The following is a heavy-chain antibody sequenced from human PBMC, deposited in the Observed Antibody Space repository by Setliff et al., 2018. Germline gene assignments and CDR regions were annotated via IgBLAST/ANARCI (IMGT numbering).Heavy chain of an antibody. D-gene: IGHD1-26*01. V-gene: IGHV3-23*01. CDR1: GFTFSTYV. J-gene: IGHJ4*02. CDR3: MKKIIAGGGPPYDYFDY. Sequence: RLSCAASGFTFSTYVMTWVRQAPGKGLEWVSSIHGEGINTYYADSVKGRFTISRDNSKNTLFLQMNSLRADDTVLYYCMKKIIAGGGPPYDYFDYWGQGTLVTVS. CDR2: IHGEGINT.